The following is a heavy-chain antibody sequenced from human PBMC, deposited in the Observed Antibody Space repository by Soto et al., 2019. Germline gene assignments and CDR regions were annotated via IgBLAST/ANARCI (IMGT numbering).Heavy chain of an antibody. J-gene: IGHJ4*02. V-gene: IGHV3-23*01. CDR3: ASIPPSAVGATSEVDY. D-gene: IGHD1-26*01. CDR2: ISGGSST. Sequence: GGSLRLSCAASGFTFSSYAMSWVRQAPGKGLEWVSAISGGSSTSYADSVKGRFTISRDNAKNTLYLQMNSLRAEDTGVYYCASIPPSAVGATSEVDYWGQGILVTVSS. CDR1: GFTFSSYA.